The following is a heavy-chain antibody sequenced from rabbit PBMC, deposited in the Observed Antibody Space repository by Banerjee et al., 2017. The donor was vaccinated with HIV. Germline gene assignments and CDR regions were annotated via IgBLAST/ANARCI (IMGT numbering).Heavy chain of an antibody. D-gene: IGHD6-1*01. V-gene: IGHV1S40*01. CDR3: ARDWTGGYTPYAIEFSL. J-gene: IGHJ4*01. Sequence: QSLEESGGDLVKPGASLTLTCTASGFTLSSYWICWVRQAPGKGLEWIACIYTATGGTYYASWAKGRFTISKSSSTTVTLQMTSLTAADTATYFCARDWTGGYTPYAIEFSLWGPGTLVTVS. CDR1: GFTLSSYW. CDR2: IYTATGGT.